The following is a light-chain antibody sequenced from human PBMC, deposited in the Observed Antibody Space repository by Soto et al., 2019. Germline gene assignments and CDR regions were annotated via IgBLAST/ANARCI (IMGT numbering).Light chain of an antibody. J-gene: IGLJ7*01. CDR1: SSNIGNNL. CDR3: VAWDDSLRCAI. CDR2: ANS. V-gene: IGLV1-47*01. Sequence: QSVLTQPPSASGTPGQRAIISCSGSSSNIGNNLVYWYQQVPGMAPKLLIYANSQRPSGVPDRFSGSKSGTSASLAISGLRSEDEADYYCVAWDDSLRCAIFGGRTQLTVL.